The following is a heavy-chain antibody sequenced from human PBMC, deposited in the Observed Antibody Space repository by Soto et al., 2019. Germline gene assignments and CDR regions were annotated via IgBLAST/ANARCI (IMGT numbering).Heavy chain of an antibody. J-gene: IGHJ5*02. V-gene: IGHV4-31*03. CDR1: GGSISSGGYY. CDR2: IYYSGST. D-gene: IGHD6-13*01. Sequence: QVQLQESGPGLVKPSQTLSLTCTVSGGSISSGGYYWSWIRQHPGKGLEWIGYIYYSGSTYYNPSPKSRVTISVDTSKNQFSLKLSSVTAADTAVYYCARGAAAAGRFDPWGQGTLVTVSS. CDR3: ARGAAAAGRFDP.